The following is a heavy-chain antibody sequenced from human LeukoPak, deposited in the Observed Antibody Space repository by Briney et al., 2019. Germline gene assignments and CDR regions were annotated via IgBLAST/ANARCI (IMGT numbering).Heavy chain of an antibody. CDR2: INPNSGDT. J-gene: IGHJ3*02. V-gene: IGHV1-2*02. CDR3: ASIVVVTARYAFDI. CDR1: GYTFTGYY. D-gene: IGHD2-21*02. Sequence: ASVKVSRKASGYTFTGYYMHWVRQAPGQGLEWMGWINPNSGDTNYAQKFQGRVTMTRDTSISTAYMELSRLRSDDTAVYYCASIVVVTARYAFDIWGQGTMVTVSS.